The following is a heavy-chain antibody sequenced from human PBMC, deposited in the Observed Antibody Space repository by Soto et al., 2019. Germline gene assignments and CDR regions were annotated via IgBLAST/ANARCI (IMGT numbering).Heavy chain of an antibody. Sequence: GGSLRLSCAASGFTFSTYAMSWVRQAPGKGLEWVTGISGRDESTYYADSVKGRFTISRDNSKSTLYLQMSSLRAEDTAVYYCAKDRLSGSYHRYFDYWGQGTLVTVSS. CDR1: GFTFSTYA. D-gene: IGHD1-26*01. V-gene: IGHV3-23*01. CDR2: ISGRDEST. CDR3: AKDRLSGSYHRYFDY. J-gene: IGHJ4*02.